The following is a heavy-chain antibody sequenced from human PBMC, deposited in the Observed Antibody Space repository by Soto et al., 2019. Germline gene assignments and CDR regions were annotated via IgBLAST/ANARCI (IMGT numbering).Heavy chain of an antibody. D-gene: IGHD5-18*01. J-gene: IGHJ4*02. CDR3: AREDSYGYIDY. CDR2: ISAYNGNT. Sequence: GASVQVSCKASCYTFTSYGVSWVRQAPGQGLEWMGWISAYNGNTNYAQKLQGRVTMTTDTSTSTAYMELRSLRSDDTAVYYCAREDSYGYIDYWGQGTLVTVSS. CDR1: CYTFTSYG. V-gene: IGHV1-18*01.